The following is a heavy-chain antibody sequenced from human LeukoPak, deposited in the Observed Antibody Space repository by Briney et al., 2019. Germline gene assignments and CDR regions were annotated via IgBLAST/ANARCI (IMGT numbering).Heavy chain of an antibody. CDR1: GYTFTSYD. CDR3: ARGLGVPAAIVYYYYYMDV. Sequence: ASVKVSCKASGYTFTSYDINWVRQATGQGLEWMGWMNPNSGNTGYAQKFQGRVTMTRNTSISTAYMELSNLRSEDTAVYYCARGLGVPAAIVYYYYYMDVWGKGTTVTVSS. CDR2: MNPNSGNT. J-gene: IGHJ6*03. V-gene: IGHV1-8*01. D-gene: IGHD2-2*02.